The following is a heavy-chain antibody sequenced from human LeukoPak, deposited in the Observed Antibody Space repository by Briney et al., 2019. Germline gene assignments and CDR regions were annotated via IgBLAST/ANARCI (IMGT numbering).Heavy chain of an antibody. D-gene: IGHD6-19*01. Sequence: SETLSLTCTVSGGSISSSSYYWGWIRQPPGKGLERIGSIYYSGSTYYNPSLKSRVTISVDTSKNQFSLKLSSVTAADTAVYYCASAEDSSGWHTPFDYWGQGTLVTVSS. CDR3: ASAEDSSGWHTPFDY. CDR2: IYYSGST. CDR1: GGSISSSSYY. V-gene: IGHV4-39*07. J-gene: IGHJ4*02.